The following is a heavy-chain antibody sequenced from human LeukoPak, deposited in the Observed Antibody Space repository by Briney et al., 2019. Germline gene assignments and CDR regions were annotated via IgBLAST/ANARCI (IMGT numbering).Heavy chain of an antibody. CDR1: GFTFSSNA. Sequence: PGGSLRLSCAASGFTFSSNAMSWVRQAPGKGLEWLSAISGNGGSTYYADSVMGRFTISRDNCKNTLYLQMNSLRAEDTAVYYCAKRSSGYSFDYWGQGTLVTVSS. CDR3: AKRSSGYSFDY. CDR2: ISGNGGST. D-gene: IGHD3-22*01. V-gene: IGHV3-23*01. J-gene: IGHJ4*02.